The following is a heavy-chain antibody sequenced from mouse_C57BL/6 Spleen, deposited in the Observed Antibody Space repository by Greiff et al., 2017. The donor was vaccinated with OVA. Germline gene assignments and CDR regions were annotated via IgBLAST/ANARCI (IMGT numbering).Heavy chain of an antibody. Sequence: EVQLQQSGPELVKPGASVKMSCKASGYNFTDYNMHWVKQSHGKSLEWIGYINPNNGGTSYNQKFQGKATVTVNKSSSTAYMELRSLTSEDSAVYYCARANCDGAWFAYWGQGTLVTVSA. V-gene: IGHV1-22*01. CDR2: INPNNGGT. D-gene: IGHD4-1*01. J-gene: IGHJ3*01. CDR1: GYNFTDYN. CDR3: ARANCDGAWFAY.